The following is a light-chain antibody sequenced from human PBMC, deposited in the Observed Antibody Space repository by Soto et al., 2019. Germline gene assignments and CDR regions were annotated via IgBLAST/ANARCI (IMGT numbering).Light chain of an antibody. CDR3: QQYSDWPPVT. J-gene: IGKJ5*01. Sequence: EIVLTQSPGTLSLPPGERATLSCRASQSVSSSYLAWYQQKPGQSPRLLIYRASTRATGIPDRFSGSGSGTEFTLTISSLQSEDFAVYYCQQYSDWPPVTFGQGTRLAI. CDR2: RAS. V-gene: IGKV3-20*01. CDR1: QSVSSSY.